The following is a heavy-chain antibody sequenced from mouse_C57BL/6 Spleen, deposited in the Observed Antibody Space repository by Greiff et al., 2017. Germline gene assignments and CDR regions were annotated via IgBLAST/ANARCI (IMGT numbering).Heavy chain of an antibody. CDR1: GYTFTDYY. J-gene: IGHJ2*01. D-gene: IGHD1-1*01. Sequence: EVQLQQSGPVLVKPGASVKMSCKASGYTFTDYYMNWVKQSHGKSLEWIGVINPYNGGTSYNQKFKGKATLTVDKSSSTAYMELNSLTSEDSAVYYCARWGTTVVEDYWGQGTTLTVSS. CDR3: ARWGTTVVEDY. CDR2: INPYNGGT. V-gene: IGHV1-19*01.